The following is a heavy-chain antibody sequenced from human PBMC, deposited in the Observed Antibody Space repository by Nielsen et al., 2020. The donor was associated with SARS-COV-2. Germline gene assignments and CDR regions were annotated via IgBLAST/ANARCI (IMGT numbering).Heavy chain of an antibody. CDR1: GFTFDDYA. CDR3: AKLDGDYVGI. Sequence: SLKISCAASGFTFDDYAMHWVRQAPGKGLEWVSGISWNSGSIGCADSVKGRFTISRDNAKNSLYLQMDSLRAEDTALYYCAKLDGDYVGIWGQGTLVTVSS. J-gene: IGHJ4*02. D-gene: IGHD4-17*01. V-gene: IGHV3-9*01. CDR2: ISWNSGSI.